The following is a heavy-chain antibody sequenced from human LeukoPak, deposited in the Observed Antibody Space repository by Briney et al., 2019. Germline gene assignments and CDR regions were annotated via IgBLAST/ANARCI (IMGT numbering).Heavy chain of an antibody. CDR1: GGSISSGGYY. J-gene: IGHJ6*04. D-gene: IGHD2-2*01. CDR3: AGESCSSTRCYGRVDYYYYGMDV. V-gene: IGHV4-31*03. CDR2: IYYSGST. Sequence: PSETLSLTCTVSGGSISSGGYYWSWIRQHPGKGLEWIGYIYYSGSTYYNPSLKSRVTISVNTTKTQFSRKLSSVAAADTAVYYWAGESCSSTRCYGRVDYYYYGMDVWGKGTTVTVSS.